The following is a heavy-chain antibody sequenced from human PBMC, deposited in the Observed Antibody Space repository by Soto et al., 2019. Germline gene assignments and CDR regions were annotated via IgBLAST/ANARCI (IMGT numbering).Heavy chain of an antibody. CDR3: ARETDYALDY. J-gene: IGHJ4*02. V-gene: IGHV4-59*01. D-gene: IGHD4-17*01. CDR2: IYYSGST. CDR1: GGSISSYY. Sequence: SETLSLTYTVSGGSISSYYWSWIRQPPGQGLEWIGYIYYSGSTNYNPSLKSRVTISVDTSKNQFSLKLSSVTAADTAVYYCARETDYALDYWGQGTLVTVSS.